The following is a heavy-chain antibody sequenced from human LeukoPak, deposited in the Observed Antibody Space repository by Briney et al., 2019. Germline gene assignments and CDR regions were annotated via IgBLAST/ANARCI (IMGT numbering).Heavy chain of an antibody. V-gene: IGHV4-34*01. D-gene: IGHD6-6*01. CDR3: ARGDWYSSSRFDP. J-gene: IGHJ5*02. CDR2: ITHSGST. Sequence: PSETLSLTCAVYAGSFSGYYWSWIRQPPGKGLEWIGEITHSGSTNYNPSLKSRVTISVDTSKNQFSLKLSSVTAADTAVYYCARGDWYSSSRFDPWGQGTLVTVSS. CDR1: AGSFSGYY.